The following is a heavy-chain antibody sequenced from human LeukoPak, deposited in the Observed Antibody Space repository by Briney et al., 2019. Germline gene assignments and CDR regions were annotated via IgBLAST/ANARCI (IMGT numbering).Heavy chain of an antibody. V-gene: IGHV4-39*01. CDR3: ARDTSGYYSFDY. CDR1: GGSISTSSYY. D-gene: IGHD3-22*01. J-gene: IGHJ4*02. CDR2: IYYGGST. Sequence: PSETLSLTCTVSGGSISTSSYYWGWIRQPPGKGLEWLGSIYYGGSTYYNPSLKSRVTTSVDTSKNQFSLKLTSVTAADTAIYYCARDTSGYYSFDYWGQGTLLTVSS.